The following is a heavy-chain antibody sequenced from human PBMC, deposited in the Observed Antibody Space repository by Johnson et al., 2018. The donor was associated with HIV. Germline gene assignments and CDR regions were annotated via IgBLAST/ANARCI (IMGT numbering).Heavy chain of an antibody. V-gene: IGHV3-30-3*01. CDR3: ARVRPNPTVTTRGAAFDI. D-gene: IGHD4-17*01. CDR2: ISYDGSNK. Sequence: QVQLVESGGGVVQPGRSLRLSCAASGFTFSSYAMHWVRKAPGKGLEWVAVISYDGSNKYYADSVKGRFTISRDNSKNTLYLQMNSLRAEDTAVYYCARVRPNPTVTTRGAAFDIWGQGTMVTVSS. J-gene: IGHJ3*02. CDR1: GFTFSSYA.